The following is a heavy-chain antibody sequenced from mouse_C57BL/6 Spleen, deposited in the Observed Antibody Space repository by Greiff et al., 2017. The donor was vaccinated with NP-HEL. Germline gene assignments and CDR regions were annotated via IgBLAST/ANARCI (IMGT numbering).Heavy chain of an antibody. CDR3: ARDRYGDDEAWLAY. CDR1: GFTFSSYA. D-gene: IGHD2-2*01. CDR2: ISDGGSYT. V-gene: IGHV5-4*01. J-gene: IGHJ3*01. Sequence: EVQRVESGGGLVKPGGSLKLSCAASGFTFSSYAMSWVRQTPEKRLEWVATISDGGSYTYYPDNVKGRFTISRDNAKNNLYLQMSHLKSEDTAMYYCARDRYGDDEAWLAYWGQGTLVTVSA.